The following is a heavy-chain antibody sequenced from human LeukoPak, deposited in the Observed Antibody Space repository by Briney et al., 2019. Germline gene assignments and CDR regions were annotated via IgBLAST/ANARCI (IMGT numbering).Heavy chain of an antibody. J-gene: IGHJ6*03. CDR1: GFTFDDYA. Sequence: PGGSLRLSCAASGFTFDDYAMHWVRQAPGKGLEWVSGISWNSGSIGYADSVKGRFTISRDNAKNSLYLQMNSLRAEDTAVYYCASLTIFGVVIPDYMDVWGKGTTVTVSS. CDR2: ISWNSGSI. V-gene: IGHV3-9*01. CDR3: ASLTIFGVVIPDYMDV. D-gene: IGHD3-3*01.